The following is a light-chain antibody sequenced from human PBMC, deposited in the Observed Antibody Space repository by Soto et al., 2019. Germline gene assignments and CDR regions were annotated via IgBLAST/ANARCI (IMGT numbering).Light chain of an antibody. CDR2: GET. J-gene: IGKJ5*01. CDR3: QQLKSYVT. V-gene: IGKV1-9*01. CDR1: QGISNY. Sequence: IQLTQSPSSLSASVGDRVTITCRASQGISNYLAWYQQKPGKTPRLLIYGETTLQSGVPSRFSGSGSGTDFALTISSLQPEDFATYYCQQLKSYVTFGQGTRLEIK.